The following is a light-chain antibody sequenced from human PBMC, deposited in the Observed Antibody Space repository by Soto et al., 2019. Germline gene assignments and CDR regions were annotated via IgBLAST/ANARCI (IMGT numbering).Light chain of an antibody. CDR1: QSLLHSNGYNY. CDR3: MQALQTPWYT. V-gene: IGKV2-28*01. Sequence: EIVMNQSPLSLPVTPGEPASISCRSSQSLLHSNGYNYLDWYLQKPGQSPQLLIYLGSNRASGVPDRFSGSGSGTDFTLKISRVEAEDVGVYYCMQALQTPWYTFGQGTKLEIK. CDR2: LGS. J-gene: IGKJ2*01.